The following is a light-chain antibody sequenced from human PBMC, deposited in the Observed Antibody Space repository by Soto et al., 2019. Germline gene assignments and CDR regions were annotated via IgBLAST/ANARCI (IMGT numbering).Light chain of an antibody. V-gene: IGLV2-8*01. CDR3: SSFAGSNNFPYV. CDR1: SSDVGAYDY. J-gene: IGLJ1*01. CDR2: EIN. Sequence: HSALTQPPSASGSPGQSVTISCTGTSSDVGAYDYVSWYQQHPGKAPKLMIYEINKRPSGVPDRFSGSKSGNTASLTVSGLQAEDEADYYCSSFAGSNNFPYVFGTGTTLTVL.